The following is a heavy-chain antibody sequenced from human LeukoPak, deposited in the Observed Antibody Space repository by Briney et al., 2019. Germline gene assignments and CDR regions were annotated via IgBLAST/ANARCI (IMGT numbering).Heavy chain of an antibody. D-gene: IGHD3-10*01. Sequence: PGGSLRLSCAASGFXFSNAWMSWVRQAPGKGLEWVGRVKSKADDGTTDYAAPVQGRFTISRDDSKNTLSLQMNSLKTEDTAVYYCATEGGSGSYYGDDAFDMWGQGTMVTVSS. V-gene: IGHV3-15*01. CDR1: GFXFSNAW. J-gene: IGHJ3*02. CDR3: ATEGGSGSYYGDDAFDM. CDR2: VKSKADDGTT.